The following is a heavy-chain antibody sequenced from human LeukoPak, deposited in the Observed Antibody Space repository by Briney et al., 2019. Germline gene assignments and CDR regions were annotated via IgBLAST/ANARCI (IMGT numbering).Heavy chain of an antibody. CDR3: AKNGDRGAYCSGGSCYPYYYYYMDV. CDR2: IYSGGST. J-gene: IGHJ6*03. Sequence: GGSLRLSCAASGFTVSSNYMSWVRQAPGKGLEWVSVIYSGGSTYYADSVKGRFTISRDNSKNTLYLQMNSLRAEDTAIYYCAKNGDRGAYCSGGSCYPYYYYYMDVWGKGTTVTISS. CDR1: GFTVSSNY. V-gene: IGHV3-66*01. D-gene: IGHD2-15*01.